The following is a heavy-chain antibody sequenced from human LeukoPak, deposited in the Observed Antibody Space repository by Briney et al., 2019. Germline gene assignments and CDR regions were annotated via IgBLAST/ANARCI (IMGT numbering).Heavy chain of an antibody. CDR1: GGTFSGYA. J-gene: IGHJ4*02. Sequence: SVKVSCKASGGTFSGYAISWVRQAPGQGLEWMGRIIPILGIANYAQKFQGRVTITADKSTSTAYMELSSLRSEDTAVYYCVAIVVVPAAFDYWGQGTLVTVSS. V-gene: IGHV1-69*04. CDR3: VAIVVVPAAFDY. D-gene: IGHD2-2*01. CDR2: IIPILGIA.